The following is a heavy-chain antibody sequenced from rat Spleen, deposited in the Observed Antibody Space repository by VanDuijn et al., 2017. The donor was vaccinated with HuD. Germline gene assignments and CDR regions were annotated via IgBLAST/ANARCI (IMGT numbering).Heavy chain of an antibody. CDR1: GFSLTSNS. V-gene: IGHV2-1*01. J-gene: IGHJ2*01. CDR2: IWGDGST. D-gene: IGHD4-3*01. Sequence: QVQLKESGPGLVQPSQTLSLTCTVSGFSLTSNSVHWVRQPPGKGLEWMGGIWGDGSTDYNSALKSRLSISRDTSKSQVFLKMNSLQTDDTAIYFCTSGPLDYWGQGVMVTVSS. CDR3: TSGPLDY.